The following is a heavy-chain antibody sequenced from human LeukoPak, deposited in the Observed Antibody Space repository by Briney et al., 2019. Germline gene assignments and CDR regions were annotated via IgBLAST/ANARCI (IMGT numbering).Heavy chain of an antibody. V-gene: IGHV3-48*03. CDR2: ISSSGSTI. J-gene: IGHJ4*02. D-gene: IGHD1-1*01. CDR1: GFTFSSYE. Sequence: PGGSLRLSCAASGFTFSSYEMNWVRQAPGKGLEWDSYISSSGSTIYYADSVKGRFTISRDNAKNSLYLQMNSLRAEDTAVYYCARGSTTGTFDYWGQGTLVTVSS. CDR3: ARGSTTGTFDY.